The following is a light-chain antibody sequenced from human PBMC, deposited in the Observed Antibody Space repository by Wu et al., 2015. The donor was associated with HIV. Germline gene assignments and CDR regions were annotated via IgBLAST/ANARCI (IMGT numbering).Light chain of an antibody. Sequence: EIVLTQSPGTLSLSPGERATLSCRASQSVSSSYLAWYQQKPGQAHRLLIYGASKRATGIPDRFSGSGSGTDFTLTISRLEPEDFAVYYCQQYATSITFGQGTRLEIK. CDR1: QSVSSSY. J-gene: IGKJ5*01. V-gene: IGKV3-20*01. CDR3: QQYATSIT. CDR2: GAS.